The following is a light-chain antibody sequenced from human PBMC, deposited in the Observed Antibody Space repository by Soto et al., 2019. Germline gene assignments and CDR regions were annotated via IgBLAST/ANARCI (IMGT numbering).Light chain of an antibody. CDR3: ATWDDGLNAWV. CDR2: NNN. CDR1: SSNIGRNT. Sequence: QSVLTQPPSASGTPGQRVTISCSGSSSNIGRNTVTWYQQVPGTAPKPLISNNNQRPSGVPDRFSASKSGTSASRAISGLRSEDETDYHCATWDDGLNAWVFGGGTKVTVL. V-gene: IGLV1-44*01. J-gene: IGLJ3*02.